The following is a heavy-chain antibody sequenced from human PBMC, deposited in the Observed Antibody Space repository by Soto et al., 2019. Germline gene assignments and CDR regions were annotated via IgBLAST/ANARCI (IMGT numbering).Heavy chain of an antibody. CDR2: IIPIFGTA. V-gene: IGHV1-69*12. Sequence: QVQLVQSGAEVKKPGSSVKVSCKASGGTFSSYAISWVRQAPGQGLEWMGGIIPIFGTANYAQKFQGRVTITADESTSTGYMELSSLRSEDTAVYYCASKGAVAGLPPAYYYYGMDVWGQGTTVTVSS. D-gene: IGHD6-19*01. CDR3: ASKGAVAGLPPAYYYYGMDV. CDR1: GGTFSSYA. J-gene: IGHJ6*02.